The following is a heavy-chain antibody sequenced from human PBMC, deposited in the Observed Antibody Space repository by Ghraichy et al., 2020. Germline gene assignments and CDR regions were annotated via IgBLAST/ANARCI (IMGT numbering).Heavy chain of an antibody. Sequence: ASVKVSCKGSGFTFTAFSIHWVRQAPGQGLEWMGYINPDGSFADYAQRFQGRLVMTRDTSINTVYMELSSLRSDDTAVYYCARDDSGPESIDYWGRGTLVSVSS. V-gene: IGHV1-2*02. J-gene: IGHJ4*02. D-gene: IGHD3-22*01. CDR3: ARDDSGPESIDY. CDR2: INPDGSFA. CDR1: GFTFTAFS.